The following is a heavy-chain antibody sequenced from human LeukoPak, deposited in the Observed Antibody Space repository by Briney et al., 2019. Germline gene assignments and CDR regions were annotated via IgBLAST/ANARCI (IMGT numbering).Heavy chain of an antibody. Sequence: GGSLRLSCTASGFTFGDNAMSWFRQAPGKGLEWVGFIRSKAYGGATEYAASLKSRFTISRDDSKSIAYLQMNSLKTEDTAVYYCTASSGWYYFDYWGQGTLVTVSS. CDR3: TASSGWYYFDY. CDR1: GFTFGDNA. D-gene: IGHD6-19*01. V-gene: IGHV3-49*03. CDR2: IRSKAYGGAT. J-gene: IGHJ4*02.